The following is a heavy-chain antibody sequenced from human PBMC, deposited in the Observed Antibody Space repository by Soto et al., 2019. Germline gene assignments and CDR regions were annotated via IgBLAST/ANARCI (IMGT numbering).Heavy chain of an antibody. D-gene: IGHD6-19*01. CDR3: ARDMEESWAVADIPDYYYGMDV. CDR1: GYTFTSYY. J-gene: IGHJ6*02. CDR2: INPSGGST. V-gene: IGHV1-46*01. Sequence: ASVKVSCKASGYTFTSYYMHWVRQAPGQGLEWMGIINPSGGSTSYAQKFQGRVTMTRDTSTSTVYMELSSLRSEDTAVYYCARDMEESWAVADIPDYYYGMDVWGQGTTVTVSS.